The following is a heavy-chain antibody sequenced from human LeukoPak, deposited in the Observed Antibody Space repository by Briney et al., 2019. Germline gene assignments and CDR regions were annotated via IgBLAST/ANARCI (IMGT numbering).Heavy chain of an antibody. CDR2: ISSSSSTI. J-gene: IGHJ4*02. CDR1: GFTFSSYI. V-gene: IGHV3-48*04. Sequence: GSLRLSCAASGFTFSSYIMNWVRQAPGKGLEWVSYISSSSSTIYYANSVKGRSTLYRDNAKNSLYLQMNSLRAEDTAVYYCASTGRYCTSTSCSNYFWGQGTLVTVSS. D-gene: IGHD2-2*01. CDR3: ASTGRYCTSTSCSNYF.